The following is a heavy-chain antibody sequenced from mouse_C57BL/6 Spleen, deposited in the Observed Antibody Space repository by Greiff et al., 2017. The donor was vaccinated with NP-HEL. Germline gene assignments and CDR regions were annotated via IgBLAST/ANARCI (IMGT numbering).Heavy chain of an antibody. V-gene: IGHV14-2*01. CDR1: GFNIKDYY. D-gene: IGHD4-1*01. CDR3: ARAGTLWYFDV. Sequence: EVQLQQSGAELVKPGASVKLSCTASGFNIKDYYMHWVKQRTEQGLEWIGRIDPEDGETKYAPKFQGKATITADTSSNTADLQLSSLTSEDTAVYYCARAGTLWYFDVWGTGTTVTVSS. J-gene: IGHJ1*03. CDR2: IDPEDGET.